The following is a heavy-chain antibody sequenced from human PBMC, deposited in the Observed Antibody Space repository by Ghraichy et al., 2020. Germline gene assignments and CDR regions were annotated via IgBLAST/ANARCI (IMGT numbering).Heavy chain of an antibody. V-gene: IGHV3-11*06. CDR2: ISCSSSYA. D-gene: IGHD1-26*01. J-gene: IGHJ5*02. CDR1: GFIFKDYY. Sequence: GESLNISCAASGFIFKDYYMTWIRQAPGKGLEWVAYISCSSSYANYADSVKGRFTISRDNTKNSLYLQMNSLRAEDTAVYYCARDYSGTRSWLDPWGQGTLVTVSS. CDR3: ARDYSGTRSWLDP.